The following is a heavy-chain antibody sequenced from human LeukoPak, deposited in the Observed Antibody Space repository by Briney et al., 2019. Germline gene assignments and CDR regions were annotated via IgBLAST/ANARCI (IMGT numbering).Heavy chain of an antibody. D-gene: IGHD5-18*01. Sequence: TGGSLRLSCAASKFTFSSYSMNWVRQAPGKGLEWVSSISSSSSYIYYADSVKGRFTISRDNAKNSLYLQMNSLRAEDTAVYYCARKGTLSFEVDTAMVAYYFDYWGQGTLVTVSS. V-gene: IGHV3-21*01. CDR3: ARKGTLSFEVDTAMVAYYFDY. J-gene: IGHJ4*02. CDR1: KFTFSSYS. CDR2: ISSSSSYI.